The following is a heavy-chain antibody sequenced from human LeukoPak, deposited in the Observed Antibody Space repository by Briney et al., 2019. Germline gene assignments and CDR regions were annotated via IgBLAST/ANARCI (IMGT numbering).Heavy chain of an antibody. CDR2: INTHSGVT. CDR1: GYTFTHYY. CDR3: ARGAIDYGEPTADY. D-gene: IGHD4-17*01. Sequence: ASLKVSCDSSGYTFTHYYMHWVRQAPGQGLEWMGWINTHSGVTNYARKFQARVTVTRDTSIRTTYMDLSRLTSDDTAVYYCARGAIDYGEPTADYWGQGTLVTVSS. J-gene: IGHJ4*02. V-gene: IGHV1-2*02.